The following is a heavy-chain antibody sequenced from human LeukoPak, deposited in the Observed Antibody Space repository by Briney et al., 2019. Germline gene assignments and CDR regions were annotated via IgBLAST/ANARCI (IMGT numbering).Heavy chain of an antibody. V-gene: IGHV4-38-2*01. D-gene: IGHD3-3*01. J-gene: IGHJ4*02. CDR1: DYSISSGYY. CDR2: IYHSGST. CDR3: ARLFSGVLDY. Sequence: SETLSLTCAVSDYSISSGYYWGWIRQPPGKGLEWIGSIYHSGSTYYNPSLKSRVTISVDTSKNQFSLKLSSVTAADTAVYYCARLFSGVLDYWGQGTLVTVSS.